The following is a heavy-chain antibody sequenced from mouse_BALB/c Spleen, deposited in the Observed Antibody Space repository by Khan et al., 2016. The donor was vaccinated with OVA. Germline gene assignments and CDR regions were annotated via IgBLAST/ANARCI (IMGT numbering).Heavy chain of an antibody. CDR2: INPTSGYT. Sequence: VQLQQSGAELAKPGASVKMSCTASGYTFTSYWMHWIKQRPGQGLEWIGYINPTSGYTDYNQKFKDKATLTADTSSSTAYMQLSSLTSDDSAVYYCARDRIDYGGQGTALTVSS. CDR3: ARDRIDY. CDR1: GYTFTSYW. V-gene: IGHV1-7*01. J-gene: IGHJ2*01.